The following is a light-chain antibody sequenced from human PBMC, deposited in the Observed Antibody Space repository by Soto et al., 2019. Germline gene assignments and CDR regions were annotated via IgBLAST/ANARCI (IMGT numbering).Light chain of an antibody. Sequence: EIVLTQSPATLSLSPGERATLSCRASQSVSSYLAWYQQKPGQAPRLLIYDASNRATGIPARFSGSGPGTDLTLTISSLEPEDFAVYYCQQRSNWHPNTFGGGTKVEIK. CDR3: QQRSNWHPNT. CDR2: DAS. CDR1: QSVSSY. J-gene: IGKJ4*01. V-gene: IGKV3D-11*02.